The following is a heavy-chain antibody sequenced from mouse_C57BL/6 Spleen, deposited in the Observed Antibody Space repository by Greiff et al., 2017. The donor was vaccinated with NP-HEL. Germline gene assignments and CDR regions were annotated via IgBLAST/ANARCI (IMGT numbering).Heavy chain of an antibody. CDR1: GFTFTDYY. CDR3: ARYLGRDYYAMDY. D-gene: IGHD4-1*01. Sequence: EVKVVESGGGLVQPGGSLSLSCAASGFTFTDYYMSWVRQPPGKALEWLGFIRNKANGYTTEYSASVKGRFTISRDNSQSILYLQMNALRAEDSATYYCARYLGRDYYAMDYWGQGTSVTVSS. J-gene: IGHJ4*01. CDR2: IRNKANGYTT. V-gene: IGHV7-3*01.